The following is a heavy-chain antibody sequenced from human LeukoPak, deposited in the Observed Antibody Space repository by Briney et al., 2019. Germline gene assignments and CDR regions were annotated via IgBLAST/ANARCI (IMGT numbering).Heavy chain of an antibody. J-gene: IGHJ4*02. Sequence: SVKVSCKASGGTFSSYAVSWVRQAPGQGLEWMGGIIPIFGTANYAQKFQGRVTITADESTSTAYMELSSLRSEDTAVYYCARGSGYDPIEYYFDYWGQGTLVTVSS. CDR3: ARGSGYDPIEYYFDY. CDR1: GGTFSSYA. V-gene: IGHV1-69*13. CDR2: IIPIFGTA. D-gene: IGHD5-12*01.